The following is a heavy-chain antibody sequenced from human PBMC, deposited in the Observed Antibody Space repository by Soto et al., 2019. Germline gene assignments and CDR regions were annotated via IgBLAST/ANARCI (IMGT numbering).Heavy chain of an antibody. CDR2: ISWNSGSI. J-gene: IGHJ4*02. CDR1: GFTFDDYA. CDR3: AKLAVAGERFDY. V-gene: IGHV3-9*01. D-gene: IGHD6-19*01. Sequence: EVQLVESGGGLVQPGRSLRLSCAASGFTFDDYAMHWVRQAPGKGLEWVSGISWNSGSIGYADSVKGRFTISRDNAKNSLYLQMNSLRAEDTALYYCAKLAVAGERFDYWGQGTLVTVSS.